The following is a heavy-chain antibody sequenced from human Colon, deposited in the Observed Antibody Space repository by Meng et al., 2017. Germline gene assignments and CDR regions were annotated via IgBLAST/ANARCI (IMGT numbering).Heavy chain of an antibody. Sequence: VQLRESGPGLVKHSQPLSLTCNVSGDSITRGGYYWSWIRQHPGKGLEWIGYIDHSGTTYDNPSLKTRLTMSVDTSKNQFSLKLTSVTAADTAVYYCARVVSLVVKGNWFDSWGQGTLVTVSS. J-gene: IGHJ5*01. CDR3: ARVVSLVVKGNWFDS. CDR2: IDHSGTT. V-gene: IGHV4-31*03. CDR1: GDSITRGGYY. D-gene: IGHD2-15*01.